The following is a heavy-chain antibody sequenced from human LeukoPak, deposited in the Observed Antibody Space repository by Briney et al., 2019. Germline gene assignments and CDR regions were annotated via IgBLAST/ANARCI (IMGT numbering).Heavy chain of an antibody. V-gene: IGHV1-2*02. CDR3: ARGLSVASSSTWMGDY. Sequence: ASVTVSCKASGYTFTGYYMHWVRQAPGKGLEWMGWIKNDNGGTNYAQTFQGRVTMTRETSTTTAYMELSNLKSDDTAVYYCARGLSVASSSTWMGDYWGQGILVTVSS. CDR1: GYTFTGYY. CDR2: IKNDNGGT. D-gene: IGHD6-13*01. J-gene: IGHJ4*02.